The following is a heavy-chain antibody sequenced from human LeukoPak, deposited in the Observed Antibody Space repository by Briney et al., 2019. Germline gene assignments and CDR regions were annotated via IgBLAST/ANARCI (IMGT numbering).Heavy chain of an antibody. CDR2: ISSSGSTI. CDR1: GFTFSDYY. Sequence: PGGSLRLSCAASGFTFSDYYMSWIRQAPGKGLEWVSYISSSGSTIYYADSVKGRFTISRDNAKNSLYLQMNSLRAEDTAVYYCARDVIDCSSTSCYSDWFDPWGQGTLVTVSS. J-gene: IGHJ5*02. D-gene: IGHD2-2*01. CDR3: ARDVIDCSSTSCYSDWFDP. V-gene: IGHV3-11*04.